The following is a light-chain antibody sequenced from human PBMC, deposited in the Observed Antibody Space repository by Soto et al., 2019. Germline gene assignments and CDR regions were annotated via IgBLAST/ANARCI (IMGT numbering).Light chain of an antibody. CDR1: SSDVGGYNY. Sequence: QSVLTQPASVSGSPGQSITISCTGTSSDVGGYNYVSWYQQHPGKAPKLMIYDVSNRPSGVSNRFSGSKSGNTASLTISGLQDEDEADYYCSSYTSSSTLYVLGTGTRSPS. V-gene: IGLV2-14*01. CDR3: SSYTSSSTLYV. J-gene: IGLJ1*01. CDR2: DVS.